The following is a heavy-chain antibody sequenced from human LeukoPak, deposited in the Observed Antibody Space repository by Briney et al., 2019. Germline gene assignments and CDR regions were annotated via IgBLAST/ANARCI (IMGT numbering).Heavy chain of an antibody. V-gene: IGHV3-23*01. CDR2: ITSSGTYR. CDR1: GFTFSSYA. CDR3: ARGERGSSYGALDH. D-gene: IGHD5-18*01. J-gene: IGHJ4*02. Sequence: PGGSLRLSCAASGFTFSSYAMSWVRQAPGKGLEWVSGITSSGTYRYYAGSVKGRFTISRDNSKDTLYLEMNSLRAEDTAIYYCARGERGSSYGALDHWGQGALVTVSS.